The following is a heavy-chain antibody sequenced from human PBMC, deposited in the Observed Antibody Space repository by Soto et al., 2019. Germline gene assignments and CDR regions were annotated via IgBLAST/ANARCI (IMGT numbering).Heavy chain of an antibody. CDR2: INPSGGST. J-gene: IGHJ6*02. CDR1: GYSFTSYY. CDR3: AYGAPGDTAMVSEELDYYYYGMDV. V-gene: IGHV1-46*01. D-gene: IGHD5-18*01. Sequence: ASVKGYCKGSGYSFTSYYMHWGRQAPGQGLEWMGIINPSGGSTSYAQKFQGRVTMTRDTSTSTVYMELSSLRSEDTAAYYCAYGAPGDTAMVSEELDYYYYGMDVWGQGTTVTVSS.